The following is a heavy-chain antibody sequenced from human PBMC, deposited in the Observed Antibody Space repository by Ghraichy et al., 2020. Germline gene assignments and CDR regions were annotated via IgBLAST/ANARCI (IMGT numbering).Heavy chain of an antibody. CDR1: GGSISSSSYY. J-gene: IGHJ5*02. CDR3: ASLNLSGWLNP. Sequence: SETLSLTCTVSGGSISSSSYYWGWIRQPPGKGLEWIGSIYYSGSTYYNPSLKSRVTISVDTSKNQFSLKLSSVTAADTAVYYCASLNLSGWLNPWGQGTLVTVSS. V-gene: IGHV4-39*07. CDR2: IYYSGST. D-gene: IGHD6-19*01.